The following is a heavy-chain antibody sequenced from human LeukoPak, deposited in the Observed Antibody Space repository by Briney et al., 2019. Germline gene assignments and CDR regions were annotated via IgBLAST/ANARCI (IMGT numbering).Heavy chain of an antibody. CDR2: IFHSGST. Sequence: SETLSLTCAVSGGSTSSSNWWSWVRQPPGKGLEWVGEIFHSGSTNYNPSLKSRVTISVDKSKNQFSLKLNSVTAADTAVYYCARMGYDCSSTSCYGGKEYYFDYWGQGTLVTVSS. D-gene: IGHD2-2*01. CDR1: GGSTSSSNW. CDR3: ARMGYDCSSTSCYGGKEYYFDY. J-gene: IGHJ4*02. V-gene: IGHV4-4*02.